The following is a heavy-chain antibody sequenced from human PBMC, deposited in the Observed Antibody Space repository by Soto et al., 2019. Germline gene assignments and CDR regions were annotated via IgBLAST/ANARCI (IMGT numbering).Heavy chain of an antibody. D-gene: IGHD5-12*01. Sequence: GGSLRLSCAASGFTVSSNYMSWVRQAPGKGLEWVSVIYSGGSTYYADSVKCRFTISRDNSKNTLYLQMNSLRAEDTAVYYCARDLSRDGYNLKAFDIWGQGTMVTVSS. CDR2: IYSGGST. CDR3: ARDLSRDGYNLKAFDI. J-gene: IGHJ3*02. V-gene: IGHV3-66*01. CDR1: GFTVSSNY.